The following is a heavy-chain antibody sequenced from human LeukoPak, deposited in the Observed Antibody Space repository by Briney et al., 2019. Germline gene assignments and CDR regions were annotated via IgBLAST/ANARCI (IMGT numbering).Heavy chain of an antibody. Sequence: GGSLRLSCAASGFTFSSYGMHWVRQAPGKGLEWVAFIRYDGSNKYYADSVKGRFTISRDNSKNTLYLQMNSLRAEDTAVYYCAKDYDFWSGPSTFYYFDYWGQGTLVTVSS. CDR2: IRYDGSNK. J-gene: IGHJ4*02. D-gene: IGHD3-3*01. CDR1: GFTFSSYG. V-gene: IGHV3-30*02. CDR3: AKDYDFWSGPSTFYYFDY.